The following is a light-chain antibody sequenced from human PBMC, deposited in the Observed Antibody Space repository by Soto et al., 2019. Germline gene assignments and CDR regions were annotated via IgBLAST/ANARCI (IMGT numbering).Light chain of an antibody. CDR3: QSYDSSLSAYV. J-gene: IGLJ1*01. CDR1: SSNIGAGYD. Sequence: QAVRTQPPSVSGAPGQRVTISCTGSSSNIGAGYDVHWYQQLPGTAPKLLIYDNSNRPSGVPDRFSGSKSGTSSSLAITGLQADDEADYYCQSYDSSLSAYVFGTGTKVTVL. V-gene: IGLV1-40*01. CDR2: DNS.